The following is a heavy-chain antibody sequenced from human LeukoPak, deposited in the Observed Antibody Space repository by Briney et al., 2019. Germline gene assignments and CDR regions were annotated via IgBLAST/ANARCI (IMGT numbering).Heavy chain of an antibody. D-gene: IGHD2-15*01. CDR3: ARAFRGPYYYYGMDV. CDR1: GGTFSIYA. J-gene: IGHJ6*02. V-gene: IGHV1-69*13. CDR2: IIPIFGTA. Sequence: ASVTVSCTASGGTFSIYAISWVRQAPGQGLKWMGGIIPIFGTANYAQKFQGRVTITADESTSTAYMELSSLRSEDTAVYYCARAFRGPYYYYGMDVWGQGTTVTVSS.